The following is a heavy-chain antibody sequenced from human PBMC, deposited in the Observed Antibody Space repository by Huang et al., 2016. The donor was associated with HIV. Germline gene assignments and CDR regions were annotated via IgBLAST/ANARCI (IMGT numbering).Heavy chain of an antibody. CDR3: ATVEYYDASGPQRGYFDN. D-gene: IGHD3-22*01. J-gene: IGHJ4*02. V-gene: IGHV1-69*11. CDR1: GGSFRNFA. Sequence: QVQLVQSGAEVKKPGSSVKVSCKASGGSFRNFAIGWVRQAPGQGLEWMGRIIPTRGTANYARNFQNRVTSTADESTNTAYMDLSSLRSEDTAVYYCATVEYYDASGPQRGYFDNWGQGTVVTVSS. CDR2: IIPTRGTA.